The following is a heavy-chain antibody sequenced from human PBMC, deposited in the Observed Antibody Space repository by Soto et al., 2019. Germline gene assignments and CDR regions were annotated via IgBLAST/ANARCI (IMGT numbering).Heavy chain of an antibody. CDR2: ISSSSSYI. J-gene: IGHJ4*02. Sequence: GGSLRLSCAASGFTFSSYSMNWVRQAPGKGLEWVSSISSSSSYIYYADTEKGRITIYRDNAKNSLYLQMNSLRAEDTAVYYCARDLWFGELADYWGQGTLVTISS. V-gene: IGHV3-21*01. CDR1: GFTFSSYS. D-gene: IGHD3-10*01. CDR3: ARDLWFGELADY.